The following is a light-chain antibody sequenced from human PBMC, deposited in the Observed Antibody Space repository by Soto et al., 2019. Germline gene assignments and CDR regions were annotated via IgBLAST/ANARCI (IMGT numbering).Light chain of an antibody. Sequence: EIVLTQSPATLSLSPGETATLSCRASQSIDIYLAWYQQRPGRAPRLLIYDASSRPAAVPARFSGSGSGTDFTLTLAGLEPEDFAVYYCQQRGNWPLTFGGGTKVDVK. CDR2: DAS. CDR3: QQRGNWPLT. V-gene: IGKV3-11*01. CDR1: QSIDIY. J-gene: IGKJ4*01.